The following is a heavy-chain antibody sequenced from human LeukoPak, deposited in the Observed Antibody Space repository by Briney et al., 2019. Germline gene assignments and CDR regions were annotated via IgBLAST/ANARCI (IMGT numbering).Heavy chain of an antibody. Sequence: SETLSLTCAVYGGSFSGYYWSWIRQPPGKGLEWIGYIYYSGSTNYNPSLKSRVTISVDTSKNQFPLKLSSVTAADTAVYYCARAAYVWGSYRTRFDYWGQGTLVTVSS. CDR1: GGSFSGYY. D-gene: IGHD3-16*02. V-gene: IGHV4-34*01. CDR3: ARAAYVWGSYRTRFDY. CDR2: IYYSGST. J-gene: IGHJ4*02.